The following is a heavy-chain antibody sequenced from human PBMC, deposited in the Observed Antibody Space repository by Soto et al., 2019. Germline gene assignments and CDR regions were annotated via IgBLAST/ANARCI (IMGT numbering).Heavy chain of an antibody. D-gene: IGHD6-13*01. Sequence: EVQLLESGGGLVQPGGSLRLYCAASGFTFSSYAMSWVRQAPGKGLEWVSAISGSGGSTYYADSVKGRFTISRDNSKNTLYLQMNSLRAEDADVDYCAKRDWSSWLPFDYWGQGTLVTVSS. CDR1: GFTFSSYA. V-gene: IGHV3-23*01. J-gene: IGHJ4*02. CDR3: AKRDWSSWLPFDY. CDR2: ISGSGGST.